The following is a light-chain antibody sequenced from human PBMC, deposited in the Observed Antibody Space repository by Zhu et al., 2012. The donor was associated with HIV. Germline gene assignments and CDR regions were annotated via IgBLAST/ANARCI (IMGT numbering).Light chain of an antibody. CDR3: HHLTLYPT. CDR1: QGISNH. Sequence: DIQLTQSPSFLSASVGDRVTITCRASQGISNHLAWYHQKPGKAPKLLIYGASVLQSGVPSRFSGSGSGTEFTLTISSLQPEDFATYFCHHLTLYPTFGGGSKVEIK. CDR2: GAS. V-gene: IGKV1-9*01. J-gene: IGKJ4*01.